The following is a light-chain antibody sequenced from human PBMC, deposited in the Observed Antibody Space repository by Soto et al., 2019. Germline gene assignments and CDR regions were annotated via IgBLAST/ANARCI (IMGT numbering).Light chain of an antibody. Sequence: DIQMTQSPSTLSASVGDRVTITCRASQSISSWLAWYQQKPGQAPRLLIYKASTLESGVPSRFSGSGSGTEFSLTTSSLQPDDVATVYCQQYNSYRMHTFGRGTKLEIK. CDR3: QQYNSYRMHT. CDR2: KAS. CDR1: QSISSW. J-gene: IGKJ2*01. V-gene: IGKV1-5*03.